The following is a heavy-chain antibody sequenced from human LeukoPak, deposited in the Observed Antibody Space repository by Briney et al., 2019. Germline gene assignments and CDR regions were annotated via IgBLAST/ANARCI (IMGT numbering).Heavy chain of an antibody. CDR1: GGSISSGDYY. V-gene: IGHV4-30-4*01. D-gene: IGHD6-13*01. J-gene: IGHJ4*02. CDR2: IHHSGSTY. Sequence: SQTLSLTCTVSGGSISSGDYYWSWIRHPPGKGLEWIGYIHHSGSTYYYNPSLKSPVTMSVDTSKNQFSLKLSSVGAADTAVYYCVRDRSRPNPFFDSWGQGTLVTVSS. CDR3: VRDRSRPNPFFDS.